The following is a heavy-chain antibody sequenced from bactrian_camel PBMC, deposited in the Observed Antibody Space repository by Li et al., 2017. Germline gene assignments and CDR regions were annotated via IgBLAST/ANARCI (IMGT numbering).Heavy chain of an antibody. Sequence: HVQLVESGGGSVQAGGSLRLSCVVTGLTGDRNCVGWFRQAAGKGREEREGIASIHNDGRTAYSDSVKGRFTISRDNAKNLVYLEMNSLNSEDTALYYCVSPAACTGGYCPPVAGAYSLYWGQGTQVTVS. CDR1: GLTGDRNC. D-gene: IGHD2*01. CDR3: VSPAACTGGYCPPVAGAYSLY. J-gene: IGHJ4*01. V-gene: IGHV3S1*01. CDR2: IHNDGRT.